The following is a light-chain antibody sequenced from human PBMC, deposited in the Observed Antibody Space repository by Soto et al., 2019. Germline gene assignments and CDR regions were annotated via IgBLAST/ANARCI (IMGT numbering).Light chain of an antibody. V-gene: IGLV4-69*01. CDR1: SGHSSYA. J-gene: IGLJ2*01. CDR3: QTGGSGTVV. Sequence: QLVLTQSPSASASLGASVKLTCTLSSGHSSYAIAWHQQQPEKGPRYLMKLNSDGSHSKGDGIPDRFSGSSSGAERYLTISNLQSEDEADYYCQTGGSGTVVFGGGTKLTVL. CDR2: LNSDGSH.